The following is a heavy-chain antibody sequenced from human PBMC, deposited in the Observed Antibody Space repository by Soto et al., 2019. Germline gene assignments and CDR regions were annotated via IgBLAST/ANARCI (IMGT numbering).Heavy chain of an antibody. CDR2: IIPIFGTA. Sequence: VASVKVSCKASGGPFSSYAISWVRQAPGQGLEWMGGIIPIFGTANYAQKFQGRVTITADESTSTAYMELSSLRSEDTAVYYCARSSIAADGDAFDIWGQGTMVTVSS. CDR3: ARSSIAADGDAFDI. J-gene: IGHJ3*02. CDR1: GGPFSSYA. D-gene: IGHD6-6*01. V-gene: IGHV1-69*13.